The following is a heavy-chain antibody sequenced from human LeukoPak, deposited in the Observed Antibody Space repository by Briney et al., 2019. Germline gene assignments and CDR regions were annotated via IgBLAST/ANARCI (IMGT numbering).Heavy chain of an antibody. D-gene: IGHD3-10*01. Sequence: PSETLSLTCAVSGYSISSGCYWGWIRQPPGKGLEWIGSIYHSGSTYYNPSLKSRVTISVDTSKNQFSLKLSSVTAADTAVYYCAFRSITMVRGVIHLFDYWGQGTLVTVSS. V-gene: IGHV4-38-2*01. CDR2: IYHSGST. J-gene: IGHJ4*02. CDR1: GYSISSGCY. CDR3: AFRSITMVRGVIHLFDY.